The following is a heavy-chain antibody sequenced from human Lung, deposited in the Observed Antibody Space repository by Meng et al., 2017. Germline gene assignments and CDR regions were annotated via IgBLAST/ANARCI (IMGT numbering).Heavy chain of an antibody. CDR3: ARDKPPNDV. CDR1: GFTFNTYA. Sequence: LVESGGGVVLPWGSLRLSCAVSGFTFNTYAMHWVRQAPGKGLEWVSLMSFDGAQIYYSDSVRGRFTISRDNSKNTLYLQMNSLRAEDTAVYYCARDKPPNDVWGRGTLVTVSS. J-gene: IGHJ2*01. CDR2: MSFDGAQI. V-gene: IGHV3-30*01.